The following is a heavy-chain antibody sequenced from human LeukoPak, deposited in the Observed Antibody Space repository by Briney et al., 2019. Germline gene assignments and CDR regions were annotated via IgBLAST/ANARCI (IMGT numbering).Heavy chain of an antibody. CDR2: IWYDGSNK. CDR3: ASQYSSSWQTDY. V-gene: IGHV3-33*01. CDR1: GFTFSSYG. J-gene: IGHJ4*02. Sequence: PGGSLRLSCAASGFTFSSYGMHWVRQAPGKGLEWVAVIWYDGSNKYYADSVKGRFTISRDNPKNTLYLQMNSLRAEDTAVYYCASQYSSSWQTDYWGQGTLVTVSS. D-gene: IGHD6-13*01.